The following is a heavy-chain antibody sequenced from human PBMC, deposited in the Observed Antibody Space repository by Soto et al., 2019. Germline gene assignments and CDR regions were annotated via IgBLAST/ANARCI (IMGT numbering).Heavy chain of an antibody. Sequence: EVQLVESGGGLVQPGGSLRLSCTASGFTFSSYEMTWVRQAPGKGLEWVSYISSSGSTINYADSVKGRFTVSRDNAKNSLFLQMNSLRAEDTAVYYCAKGADYGDFDAFDIWGQGTMVTVSS. J-gene: IGHJ3*02. CDR2: ISSSGSTI. V-gene: IGHV3-48*03. CDR3: AKGADYGDFDAFDI. CDR1: GFTFSSYE. D-gene: IGHD4-17*01.